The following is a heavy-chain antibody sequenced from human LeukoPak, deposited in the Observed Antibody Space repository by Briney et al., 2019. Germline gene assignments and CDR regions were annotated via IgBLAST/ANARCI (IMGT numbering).Heavy chain of an antibody. Sequence: ASVKVSCKASGYTFIGNYIHWVRQAPGQGLEWMGWINPNSGGTNYAQKFQGRVTMTRDTSISTAYMELSRLRSDDTAVYYCARRDCGGDCPSQHWGQGTLVTVSS. D-gene: IGHD2-21*01. V-gene: IGHV1-2*02. CDR3: ARRDCGGDCPSQH. CDR2: INPNSGGT. CDR1: GYTFIGNY. J-gene: IGHJ1*01.